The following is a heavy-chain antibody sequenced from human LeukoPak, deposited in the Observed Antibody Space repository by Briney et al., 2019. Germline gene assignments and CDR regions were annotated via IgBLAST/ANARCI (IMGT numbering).Heavy chain of an antibody. CDR1: GFTFSDYY. D-gene: IGHD3-22*01. V-gene: IGHV3-11*05. CDR2: ISSSSSYT. Sequence: GGSLRLSRAASGFTFSDYYMSWIRQAAGKRLECVSYISSSSSYTNYADSVKGRFTISRDNAKNSLYLQMNSLRAEDTAVYYCARGSMIVSSEFDYWGQGTLVTVSS. J-gene: IGHJ4*02. CDR3: ARGSMIVSSEFDY.